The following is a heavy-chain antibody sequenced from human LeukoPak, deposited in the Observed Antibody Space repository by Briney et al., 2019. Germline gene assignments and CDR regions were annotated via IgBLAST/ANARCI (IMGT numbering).Heavy chain of an antibody. CDR2: IYPGDSDT. J-gene: IGHJ3*02. D-gene: IGHD6-19*01. CDR1: EYSFTTYW. V-gene: IGHV5-51*01. Sequence: GESLKISCKGSEYSFTTYWIGWVRQMPGKGLEWMGIIYPGDSDTRYSPSFQGQVTISADKSISTAYLQWSSLKASDTAMYYCARSIAVAGNLGAFDIWGQGTMVAVSS. CDR3: ARSIAVAGNLGAFDI.